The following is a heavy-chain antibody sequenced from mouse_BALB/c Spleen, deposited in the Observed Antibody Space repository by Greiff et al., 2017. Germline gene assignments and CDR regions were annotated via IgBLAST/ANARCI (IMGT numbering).Heavy chain of an antibody. D-gene: IGHD1-1*02. J-gene: IGHJ4*01. CDR3: ARSGGNHYYAMDY. CDR2: ISSGSSTI. V-gene: IGHV5-17*02. CDR1: GFTFSSFG. Sequence: EVHLVESGGGLVQPGGSRKLSCAASGFTFSSFGMHWVRQAPEKGLEWVAYISSGSSTIYYADTVKGRFTISRDNPKNTLFLQMTSLRSEDTAMYYCARSGGNHYYAMDYWGQGTSVTVSS.